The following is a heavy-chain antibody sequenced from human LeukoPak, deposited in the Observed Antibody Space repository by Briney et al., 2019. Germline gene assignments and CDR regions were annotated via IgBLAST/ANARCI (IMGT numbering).Heavy chain of an antibody. CDR1: GFRFSDEY. Sequence: GGSLRLSCAASGFRFSDEYMSWIRQAPGQGLEWISYISSGGSYTNYADSVKSRVTISRDNAKNSLYLQMNSLRVEDTAVYYCATGEVDSSSIDYWGQGTLVTVSS. CDR3: ATGEVDSSSIDY. D-gene: IGHD6-6*01. J-gene: IGHJ4*02. CDR2: ISSGGSYT. V-gene: IGHV3-11*06.